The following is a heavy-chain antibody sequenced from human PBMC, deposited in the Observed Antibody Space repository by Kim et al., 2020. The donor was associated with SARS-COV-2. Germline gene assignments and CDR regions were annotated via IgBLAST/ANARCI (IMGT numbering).Heavy chain of an antibody. CDR1: GFTFSSYA. V-gene: IGHV3-23*01. CDR2: VSGSGSST. D-gene: IGHD4-4*01. CDR3: AKAGGDGYSRDY. J-gene: IGHJ4*02. Sequence: GGSLRLSCAASGFTFSSYAMSWVRQAPGKGLEWVSVVSGSGSSTYYADSVKGRFTISRDNSKNTLFLQMNSLRVEDTAVYYCAKAGGDGYSRDYWGQGTL.